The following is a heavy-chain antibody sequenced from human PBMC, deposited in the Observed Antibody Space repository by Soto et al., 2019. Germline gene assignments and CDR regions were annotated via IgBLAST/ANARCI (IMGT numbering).Heavy chain of an antibody. J-gene: IGHJ4*01. CDR3: ARDFPYYYDSSGYFYFAY. V-gene: IGHV1-18*01. Sequence: QVQLVQSGAEVKKPGASVKVSCKASGYTFTSYGISWVRQAPGQGHEWMGWISAYNGNTNYAQKLQGRVTMTTDTSTSTAYMDLRCLRSDDTAVYYCARDFPYYYDSSGYFYFAYWGRRTLVAVSS. CDR2: ISAYNGNT. CDR1: GYTFTSYG. D-gene: IGHD3-22*01.